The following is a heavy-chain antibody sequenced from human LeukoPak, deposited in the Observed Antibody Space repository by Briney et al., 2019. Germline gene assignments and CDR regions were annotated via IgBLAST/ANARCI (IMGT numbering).Heavy chain of an antibody. D-gene: IGHD3-16*01. V-gene: IGHV3-21*01. J-gene: IGHJ6*02. Sequence: GGSLRLSCAASGFTFSSYCMNWVRQAPGKGLEWVSSISSSSSYIYYADSVKGRFTISRDNAKNSLYLQMNSLRAEDTAVYYCARDRLVVSFAPNGMDVWGQGTTVTVSS. CDR3: ARDRLVVSFAPNGMDV. CDR1: GFTFSSYC. CDR2: ISSSSSYI.